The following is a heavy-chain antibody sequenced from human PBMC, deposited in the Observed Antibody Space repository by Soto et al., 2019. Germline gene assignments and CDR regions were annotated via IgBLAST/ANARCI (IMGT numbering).Heavy chain of an antibody. J-gene: IGHJ5*02. CDR1: GGSISSGGYS. CDR2: IYHSGST. Sequence: SETLSLTCAVSGGSISSGGYSWSWIRQPPGKGLEWIGYIYHSGSTYYNPSLKSRVTISVDRSKDQFSLKLSSVTAADTAVYYCARVSSSSGGNWFDPWGQGTLVTVSS. CDR3: ARVSSSSGGNWFDP. V-gene: IGHV4-30-2*01. D-gene: IGHD6-6*01.